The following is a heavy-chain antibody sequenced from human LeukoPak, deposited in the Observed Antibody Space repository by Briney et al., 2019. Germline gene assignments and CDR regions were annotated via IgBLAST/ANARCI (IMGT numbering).Heavy chain of an antibody. CDR3: ARGLFLSGYLDAFDI. V-gene: IGHV3-53*01. D-gene: IGHD3-22*01. Sequence: GGSLRLSCAASGFTFNNAWMSWVRQAPGKGLEWVSLIYSDGRTYYADSVKGRCTISRDGSKNTLYLQMNSLRVEDTAVYYCARGLFLSGYLDAFDIWGQGTVVTVSS. J-gene: IGHJ3*02. CDR1: GFTFNNAW. CDR2: IYSDGRT.